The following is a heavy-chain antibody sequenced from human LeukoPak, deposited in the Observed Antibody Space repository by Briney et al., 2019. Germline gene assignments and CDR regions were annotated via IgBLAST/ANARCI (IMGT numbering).Heavy chain of an antibody. CDR3: ARHDYDSSGHRRDYYFDY. CDR1: GGSITGSTYY. D-gene: IGHD3-22*01. Sequence: SETLSLTCTVSGGSITGSTYYWGWIRQPPGNGLEGIVSVIHSRTTYYNPSLRSRVIVSMDTSKKQFSLRLSSVTAADTAVYYCARHDYDSSGHRRDYYFDYWSQGTLVTVSS. J-gene: IGHJ4*02. V-gene: IGHV4-39*01. CDR2: VIHSRTT.